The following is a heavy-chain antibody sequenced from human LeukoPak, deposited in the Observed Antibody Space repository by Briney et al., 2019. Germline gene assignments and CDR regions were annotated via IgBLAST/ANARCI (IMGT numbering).Heavy chain of an antibody. J-gene: IGHJ4*02. V-gene: IGHV1-18*01. Sequence: ASVKVSCKASGYTFTSYGIRWVRQAPGQGLEWIGWISAYNGNTNYAQKLQGRVTMTTDTSTSTAYMELRSLRSDDTAVYYCARGSGIAAAGTLLLDYWGQGTLVTVSS. CDR3: ARGSGIAAAGTLLLDY. CDR1: GYTFTSYG. D-gene: IGHD6-13*01. CDR2: ISAYNGNT.